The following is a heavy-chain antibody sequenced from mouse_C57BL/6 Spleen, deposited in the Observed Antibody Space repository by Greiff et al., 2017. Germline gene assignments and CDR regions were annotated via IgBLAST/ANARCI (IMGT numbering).Heavy chain of an antibody. D-gene: IGHD2-1*01. CDR2: IDPSDSYT. CDR3: ASRGYYGNYHGDD. J-gene: IGHJ2*01. Sequence: QVQLQQPGAVLVKPGASVKLSCKASGYTFTSYWMQWVKQRPGQGLEWIGEIDPSDSYTNYNQKFKGKATLTVDTSSSTAYMQLSSLTSEDSAVYYCASRGYYGNYHGDDWGQGTTLTVSS. V-gene: IGHV1-50*01. CDR1: GYTFTSYW.